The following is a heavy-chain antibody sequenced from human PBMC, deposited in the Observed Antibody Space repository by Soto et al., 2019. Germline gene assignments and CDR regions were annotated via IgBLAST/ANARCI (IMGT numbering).Heavy chain of an antibody. CDR1: GGSVSSDEDY. D-gene: IGHD5-18*01. V-gene: IGHV4-30-4*08. CDR3: ATESGSTYGYFDY. Sequence: SETLSLTCTVSGGSVSSDEDYWSWIRHSPGKGLEWIGYISNSGSTGYNPSLKTRLSMSVDRSKNQFTLRLTSVTAADTAVYFCATESGSTYGYFDYWGQRTHVIGSS. J-gene: IGHJ4*02. CDR2: ISNSGST.